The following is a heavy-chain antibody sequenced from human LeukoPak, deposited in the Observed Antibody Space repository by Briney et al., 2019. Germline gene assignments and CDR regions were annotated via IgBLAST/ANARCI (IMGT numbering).Heavy chain of an antibody. CDR1: GYTFISYS. CDR2: ISSSSSYI. Sequence: GGSLRLSCAASGYTFISYSMNWVRQAPGKGLEWVSSISSSSSYIYYADSVKGRFTISRDNAKNSLYLQMNSLRAEDTAVYYCARDRWEPLTVFDYWGQGTLATVSS. J-gene: IGHJ4*01. D-gene: IGHD1-26*01. V-gene: IGHV3-21*01. CDR3: ARDRWEPLTVFDY.